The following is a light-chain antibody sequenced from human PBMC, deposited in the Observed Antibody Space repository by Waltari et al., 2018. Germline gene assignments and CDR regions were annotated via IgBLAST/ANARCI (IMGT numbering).Light chain of an antibody. V-gene: IGLV2-23*02. CDR3: CSYAGRGTYV. Sequence: QSALTQPASVSGTPGQSITISCSGTTSDVGSYDLVSWYQQHPGEAPKLLICEVFKRPPDTSSRISGAKSGSTASLTISGLQPEDEADYYCCSYAGRGTYVFGSGTKVTVL. CDR2: EVF. CDR1: TSDVGSYDL. J-gene: IGLJ1*01.